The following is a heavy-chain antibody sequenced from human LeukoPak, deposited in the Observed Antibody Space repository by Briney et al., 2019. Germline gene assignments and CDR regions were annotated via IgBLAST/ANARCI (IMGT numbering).Heavy chain of an antibody. V-gene: IGHV4-39*07. CDR1: GGSISSSSYY. CDR2: IYYSGST. Sequence: SETLSLTCTVSGGSISSSSYYWGWIRQPPGKGLEWIGSIYYSGSTYYNPSLKSRVTISVDTSKNQFSLKLSSVTAADTAGYYCARVQSYYYGMDVWGQGTTVTVSS. D-gene: IGHD4-11*01. J-gene: IGHJ6*02. CDR3: ARVQSYYYGMDV.